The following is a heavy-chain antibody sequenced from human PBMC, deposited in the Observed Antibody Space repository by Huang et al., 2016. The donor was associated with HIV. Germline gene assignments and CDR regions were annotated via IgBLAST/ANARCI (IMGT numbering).Heavy chain of an antibody. D-gene: IGHD3-22*01. J-gene: IGHJ3*02. Sequence: QVQLVESGGGVVRPGRSLRLSCAASRFTFSKCAMHWVRQAPGKGREGMAGISDDGSSNHYADSVTGRLTISRDNSNNTLYLQMNSLTVEDTAVYYCTKGHFYDTNGYVAFDIWGQGTMVTVSS. CDR2: ISDDGSSN. V-gene: IGHV3-30*18. CDR3: TKGHFYDTNGYVAFDI. CDR1: RFTFSKCA.